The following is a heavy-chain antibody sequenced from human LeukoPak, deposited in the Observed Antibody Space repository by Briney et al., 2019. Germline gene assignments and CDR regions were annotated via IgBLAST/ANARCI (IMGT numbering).Heavy chain of an antibody. V-gene: IGHV4-39*01. J-gene: IGHJ4*02. CDR1: GGSISSNYY. CDR3: ARHGNHYYGSGGFDY. CDR2: IYYGGST. D-gene: IGHD3-10*01. Sequence: SETLSLTCTVSGGSISSNYYWGWIRQPPGKGLDWIGSIYYGGSTYYNPSLRSRVTTSVDTSKNQFSLKLTSVTAADTAVYYCARHGNHYYGSGGFDYWGQGTLVTVSS.